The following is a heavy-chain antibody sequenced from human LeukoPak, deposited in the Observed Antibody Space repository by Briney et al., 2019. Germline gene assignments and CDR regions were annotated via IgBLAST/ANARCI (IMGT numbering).Heavy chain of an antibody. CDR3: ARVYYYGSGSYYSMNWFDP. D-gene: IGHD3-10*01. V-gene: IGHV1-69*04. J-gene: IGHJ5*02. CDR1: GYTFTGYY. CDR2: IIPIFGIA. Sequence: ASVKVSCKASGYTFTGYYMHWVRQAPGQGLEWMGRIIPIFGIANYAQKFQGRVTITADKSTSTAYMELSSLRSEDTAVYYCARVYYYGSGSYYSMNWFDPWGQGTLVTVSS.